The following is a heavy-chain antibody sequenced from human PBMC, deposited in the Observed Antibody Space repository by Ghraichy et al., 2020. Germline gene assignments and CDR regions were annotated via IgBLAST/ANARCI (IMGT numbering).Heavy chain of an antibody. CDR3: AKDPSSGWFQPYFDY. V-gene: IGHV3-30*02. J-gene: IGHJ4*02. CDR2: IRYDGGNK. D-gene: IGHD6-19*01. Sequence: GGSLRLSCAASGFTFSSYGMHWVRQAPGKGLEWVAFIRYDGGNKYHADSVKGRFTISRDNSKNTLYVQMNSLRAEDTAVYYCAKDPSSGWFQPYFDYWGQGTLVTVS. CDR1: GFTFSSYG.